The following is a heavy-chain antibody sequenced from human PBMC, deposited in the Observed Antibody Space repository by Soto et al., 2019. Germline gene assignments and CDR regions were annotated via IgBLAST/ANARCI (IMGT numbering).Heavy chain of an antibody. J-gene: IGHJ3*02. V-gene: IGHV1-69*01. Sequence: ASVKVSCKASGGTFSSYAISWVRQAPGQGLEWMGGIIPIFGTANYAQKFQGRVTITADESTSTAYMELSSLRSEDTAVYYCARDRSSSTDAFDIWGQGTMVPVSS. CDR3: ARDRSSSTDAFDI. CDR1: GGTFSSYA. CDR2: IIPIFGTA. D-gene: IGHD6-6*01.